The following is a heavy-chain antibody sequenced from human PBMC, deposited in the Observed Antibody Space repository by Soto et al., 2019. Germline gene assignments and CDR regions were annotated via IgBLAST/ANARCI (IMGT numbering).Heavy chain of an antibody. J-gene: IGHJ4*02. CDR1: GFTFSSYV. D-gene: IGHD3-22*01. V-gene: IGHV3-23*01. CDR3: AKDGSYYDSPTESDS. CDR2: ISGSGGHT. Sequence: GGSLRLSCAASGFTFSSYVMSWVRQAPGKGLDWVSGISGSGGHTYYADSVKGRFTISRDNSKNTLYLQMNSLRAEDTAVYFCAKDGSYYDSPTESDSWGQGTLVTVSS.